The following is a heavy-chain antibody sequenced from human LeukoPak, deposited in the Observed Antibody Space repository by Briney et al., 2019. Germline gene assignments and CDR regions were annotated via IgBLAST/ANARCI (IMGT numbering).Heavy chain of an antibody. J-gene: IGHJ4*02. Sequence: ASVKVSFKASGYTFTNNYLHWVRQAPGQGLEWMGMIYPRDGSTSYAQNFQGRVTVTRDTSTTTVHMELRGLRSEDTAVYYCARDQEGFDYWGQGTVVTVSS. CDR2: IYPRDGST. CDR3: ARDQEGFDY. V-gene: IGHV1-46*01. CDR1: GYTFTNNY.